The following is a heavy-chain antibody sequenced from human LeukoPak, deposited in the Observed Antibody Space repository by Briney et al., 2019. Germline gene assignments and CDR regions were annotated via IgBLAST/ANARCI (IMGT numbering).Heavy chain of an antibody. V-gene: IGHV3-21*01. Sequence: PGGSLRLSCAASGFTFSSYSMNWVRQAPGKGLEWVSPISSSSSYIYYADSVKGRFTISRDNAKNSLYLQMNSLRAEDTAVYYCARDHTAYYDFWVGYYMDVWGKGTTVTVSS. D-gene: IGHD3-3*01. J-gene: IGHJ6*03. CDR1: GFTFSSYS. CDR3: ARDHTAYYDFWVGYYMDV. CDR2: ISSSSSYI.